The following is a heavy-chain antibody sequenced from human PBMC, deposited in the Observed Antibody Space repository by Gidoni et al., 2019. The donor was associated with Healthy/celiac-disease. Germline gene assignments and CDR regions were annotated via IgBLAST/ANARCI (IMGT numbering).Heavy chain of an antibody. CDR1: GDSVSSNSAV. CDR3: ARGAVRGVTERRENYYGMDV. J-gene: IGHJ6*02. D-gene: IGHD3-10*01. V-gene: IGHV6-1*01. Sequence: QVQMQQSGPGLVKPSQTLSLTCAISGDSVSSNSAVWNWVRQSPSRGLEWLGRTYYRSKWYNDYAVSVKSRITIIPDTSKNQFSLQLNSVTPEDTAVYYCARGAVRGVTERRENYYGMDVWGQGTTVTVSS. CDR2: TYYRSKWYN.